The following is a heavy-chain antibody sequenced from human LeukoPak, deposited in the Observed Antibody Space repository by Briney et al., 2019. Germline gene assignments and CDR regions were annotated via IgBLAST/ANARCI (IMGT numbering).Heavy chain of an antibody. J-gene: IGHJ3*02. CDR1: GGSFSGYY. Sequence: SETLSLTCAVYGGSFSGYYWSWIRQPAGKGLEWIGRIYTSGSTNYNPSLKSRVTMSVDTSKNQFSLKLSSVTAADTAVYYCARVLFPNAFDIWGQGTMVTVSS. V-gene: IGHV4-59*10. CDR2: IYTSGST. D-gene: IGHD2-21*01. CDR3: ARVLFPNAFDI.